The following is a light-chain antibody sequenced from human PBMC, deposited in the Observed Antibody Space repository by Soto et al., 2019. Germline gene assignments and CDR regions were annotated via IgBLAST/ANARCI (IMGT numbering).Light chain of an antibody. J-gene: IGLJ1*01. Sequence: QSALTQPASVSGSPGQSITISCTGTRSDVGGYNYVSWYQQYPGKAPKLMIYGVSNRPSGVSNRFSGSKSGNTASLTISGLQAEDEADYFCSSYTSTSTIFVFGTGTKVTVL. CDR1: RSDVGGYNY. CDR2: GVS. CDR3: SSYTSTSTIFV. V-gene: IGLV2-14*01.